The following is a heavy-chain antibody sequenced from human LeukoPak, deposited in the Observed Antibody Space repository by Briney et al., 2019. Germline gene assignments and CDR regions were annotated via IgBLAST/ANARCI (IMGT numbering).Heavy chain of an antibody. CDR2: IYSGGST. V-gene: IGHV3-53*01. J-gene: IGHJ4*02. D-gene: IGHD1-26*01. Sequence: GGSLRLSCAASGFTVSSNYMSWVRQAPGKGLEWVSVIYSGGSTYYADSVKGRFTISRDNSKNTLYLQMNSLRAEDTAVYYCAKSPPRPGGATPADYWGQGTLVTVSS. CDR3: AKSPPRPGGATPADY. CDR1: GFTVSSNY.